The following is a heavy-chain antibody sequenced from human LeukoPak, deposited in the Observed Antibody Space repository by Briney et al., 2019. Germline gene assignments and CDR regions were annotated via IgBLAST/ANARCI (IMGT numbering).Heavy chain of an antibody. CDR2: IYTSGST. V-gene: IGHV4-61*02. CDR1: GGSISSGSYY. Sequence: PSETLSLTCTVSGGSISSGSYYWSWIRQPAGKGLEWIGRIYTSGSTNYNPSLKSRVTISVDTSKNQFSLKLSSVTAADTAMYYCARGPYWGQGTLVTVSS. J-gene: IGHJ4*02. CDR3: ARGPY.